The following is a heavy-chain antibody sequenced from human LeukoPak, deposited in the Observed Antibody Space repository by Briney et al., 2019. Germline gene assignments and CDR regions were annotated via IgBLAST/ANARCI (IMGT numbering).Heavy chain of an antibody. Sequence: ASVKVSCKASGGTFSSYAISWVRQAPGQGLEWMGGIIPIFGTANYAQKFQGRVTITADESTSTAYMELSSLRSEDTAVYYCASDLCRGGDCYRYYFDYWGQGTLVTVSS. CDR2: IIPIFGTA. CDR3: ASDLCRGGDCYRYYFDY. V-gene: IGHV1-69*13. J-gene: IGHJ4*02. CDR1: GGTFSSYA. D-gene: IGHD2-21*02.